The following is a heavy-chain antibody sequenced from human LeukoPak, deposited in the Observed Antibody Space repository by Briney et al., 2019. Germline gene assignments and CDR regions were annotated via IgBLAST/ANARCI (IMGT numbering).Heavy chain of an antibody. CDR1: GGTFSSYA. CDR3: ARDRVLLGYY. D-gene: IGHD3-10*01. Sequence: EASVKVSCKASGGTFSSYAISWVRQAPGQGLEWMGRIIPIFGTANYAQKFHGRVTITTDESTSTAYMELSSLRSEDTAVYYCARDRVLLGYYWGQGTLVTVSS. J-gene: IGHJ4*02. V-gene: IGHV1-69*05. CDR2: IIPIFGTA.